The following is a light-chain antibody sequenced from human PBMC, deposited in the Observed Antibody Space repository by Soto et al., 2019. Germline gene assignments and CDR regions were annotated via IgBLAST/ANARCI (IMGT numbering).Light chain of an antibody. CDR3: AAWDDSLSGVL. Sequence: QSVLTQPPSASGTPGQRVTISCSGRSSNIGSNYVFWYQHLPGTAPKLLIYRYNQRPSGVPDRFSGSKSGTSASLAISGLRSEDETDYYCAAWDDSLSGVLFGGGTNLTVL. CDR2: RYN. V-gene: IGLV1-47*01. J-gene: IGLJ2*01. CDR1: SSNIGSNY.